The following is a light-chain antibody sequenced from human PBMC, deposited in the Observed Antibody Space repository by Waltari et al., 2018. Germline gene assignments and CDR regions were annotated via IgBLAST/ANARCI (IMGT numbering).Light chain of an antibody. Sequence: DIVMTQSPATLSVSPGERATLSCRASQGVSSNLAWYQQKHGQAPRLLSYGASTRPTVNPGRFSGSGSGTEFTLTISGLQSGDFAIYFCQQYNDWPRTFGQGTKVEIK. CDR1: QGVSSN. J-gene: IGKJ1*01. CDR2: GAS. CDR3: QQYNDWPRT. V-gene: IGKV3-15*01.